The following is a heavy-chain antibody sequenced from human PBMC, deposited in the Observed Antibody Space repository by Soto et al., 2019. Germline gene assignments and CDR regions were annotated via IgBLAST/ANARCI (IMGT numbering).Heavy chain of an antibody. CDR2: INCGSGNT. CDR3: ARGYTSGWTFDF. Sequence: QVQLVQSGAEVKQPGASASVSCKASGYNFTTYVVHWLRQAPGQGPEWMGWINCGSGNTVYSQKFQGRVPFTRDTSATTAYMDLNSLTSGDTAVYYCARGYTSGWTFDFWGRGTLVTVSS. V-gene: IGHV1-3*01. CDR1: GYNFTTYV. J-gene: IGHJ4*02. D-gene: IGHD6-19*01.